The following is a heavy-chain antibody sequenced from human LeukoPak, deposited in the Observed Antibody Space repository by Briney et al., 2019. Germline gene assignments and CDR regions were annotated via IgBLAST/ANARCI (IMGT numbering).Heavy chain of an antibody. J-gene: IGHJ6*03. D-gene: IGHD4-23*01. CDR3: ARLDGSNYYYYMDV. CDR1: GGSISSYY. V-gene: IGHV4-59*01. CDR2: IYYSGST. Sequence: SETLSLTCTVSGGSISSYYWSWIRQPPGKGLEWIGYIYYSGSTNYNPSLKSRVTISVDTSKNQFSLKLSSVTAADTAVYYCARLDGSNYYYYMDVWGKGTTVTVSS.